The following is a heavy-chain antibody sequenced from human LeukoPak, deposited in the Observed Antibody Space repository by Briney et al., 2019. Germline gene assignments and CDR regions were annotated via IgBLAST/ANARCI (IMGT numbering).Heavy chain of an antibody. Sequence: GASVKVSCKASGYTFTGYYMHWVRQAPGQGQGRMGWIYLNSGGTNYAQTFQGRVPLTWATSISTASLEVSRLRSDDAAVYYCARDPNYDSSGYPLDYWGQGTLVTVSS. D-gene: IGHD3-22*01. CDR3: ARDPNYDSSGYPLDY. CDR2: IYLNSGGT. V-gene: IGHV1-2*02. J-gene: IGHJ4*02. CDR1: GYTFTGYY.